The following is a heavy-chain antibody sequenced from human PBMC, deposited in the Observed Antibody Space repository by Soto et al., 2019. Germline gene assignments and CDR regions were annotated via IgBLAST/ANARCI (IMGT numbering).Heavy chain of an antibody. Sequence: QVQLQESGPGLVKPSDTLSLTCAVSGYSISSSNWWGWIRQPPGKGLEWIGYIYYSGTTYYNPSLKSRVTLAVDTSNNQFSLKLTSVTAVDTAVYYCARREIQGPIDYWGQGTLVTVSS. J-gene: IGHJ4*02. CDR1: GYSISSSNW. D-gene: IGHD1-26*01. V-gene: IGHV4-28*01. CDR3: ARREIQGPIDY. CDR2: IYYSGTT.